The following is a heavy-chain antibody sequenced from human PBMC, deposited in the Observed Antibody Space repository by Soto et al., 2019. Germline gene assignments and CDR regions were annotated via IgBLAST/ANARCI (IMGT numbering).Heavy chain of an antibody. Sequence: SETLSLTCTVSGGSISSYYWSWIRQPPGKGLEWIGYIYYSGSTNYNPSLESRVTISVDTSKNQFSLKLGPVTAADTAVYYCARGPAGYYDSSGYSNNWFDPWGQGTLVTVSS. CDR1: GGSISSYY. D-gene: IGHD3-22*01. J-gene: IGHJ5*02. CDR2: IYYSGST. V-gene: IGHV4-59*01. CDR3: ARGPAGYYDSSGYSNNWFDP.